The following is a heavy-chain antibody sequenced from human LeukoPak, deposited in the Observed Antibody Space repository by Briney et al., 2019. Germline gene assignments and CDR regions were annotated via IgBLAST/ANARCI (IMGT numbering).Heavy chain of an antibody. CDR3: ARGRGYCSSTSCYYIDY. CDR1: GGSFSGYY. Sequence: SETLSLTCAVYGGSFSGYYWSWIRQPPGKGLEWIGEINHSGSTNYNPSLKSRVTISVDTSKNQFSLKLSSVTAADTAVYYCARGRGYCSSTSCYYIDYWGQGTPVTVSS. V-gene: IGHV4-34*01. J-gene: IGHJ4*02. D-gene: IGHD2-2*01. CDR2: INHSGST.